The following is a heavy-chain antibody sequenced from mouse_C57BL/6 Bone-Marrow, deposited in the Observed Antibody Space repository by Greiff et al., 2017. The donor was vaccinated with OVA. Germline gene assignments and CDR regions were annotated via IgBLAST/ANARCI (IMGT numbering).Heavy chain of an antibody. V-gene: IGHV10-1*01. J-gene: IGHJ3*01. CDR2: IRSKSNNYAT. Sequence: EVKLVESGGGLVQPKGSLKLSCAASGFSFNTYAMNWVRQAPGKGLEWVARIRSKSNNYATYYADSVKDRFTISRDDSESMLYLQMNNLKTEDTAMYYCVRPPYYGSSYGFAYWGQGTLVTVSA. CDR1: GFSFNTYA. CDR3: VRPPYYGSSYGFAY. D-gene: IGHD1-1*01.